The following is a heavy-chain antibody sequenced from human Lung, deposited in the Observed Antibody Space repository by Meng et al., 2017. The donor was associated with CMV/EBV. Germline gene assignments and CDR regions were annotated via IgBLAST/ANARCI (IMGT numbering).Heavy chain of an antibody. CDR1: GDSITNHHW. J-gene: IGHJ1*01. V-gene: IGHV4-4*02. CDR3: LRRSGGSV. D-gene: IGHD3-10*01. Sequence: QGQLREPGPGLVKQSQTLPLTCAVAGDSITNHHWWAWVRQPPGKGLEWIGEIPHRGSSAYNPSLKSRVSMSIDKSKNQFSLKLTSVTAADTAVYHCLRRSGGSVWGQGTLVTVSS. CDR2: IPHRGSS.